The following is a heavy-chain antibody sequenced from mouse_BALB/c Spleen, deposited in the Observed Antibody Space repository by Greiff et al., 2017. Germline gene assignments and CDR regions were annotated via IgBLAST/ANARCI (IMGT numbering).Heavy chain of an antibody. CDR1: GFNIKDYY. CDR2: IDPENGDT. J-gene: IGHJ3*01. V-gene: IGHV14-4*02. D-gene: IGHD2-12*01. CDR3: AYDGFAY. Sequence: EVKLQESGAELVRSGASVKLSCTASGFNIKDYYMHWVKQRPEQGLEWIGWIDPENGDTEYAPKFQGKATMTADTSSNTAYLQLSSLTSEDTAVYYCAYDGFAYWGQGTLVTVSA.